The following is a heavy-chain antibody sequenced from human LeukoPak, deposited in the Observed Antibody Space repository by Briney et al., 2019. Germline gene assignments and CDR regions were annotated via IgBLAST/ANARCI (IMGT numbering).Heavy chain of an antibody. CDR3: GSIVVVPAARVADAFDI. CDR1: GFTLSSYG. D-gene: IGHD2-2*01. CDR2: IRYDGSNK. J-gene: IGHJ3*02. V-gene: IGHV3-30*02. Sequence: GGSLRLSCAASGFTLSSYGMHWVRQAPGKGLEWVAFIRYDGSNKYYADSVKGRFTISRDNSKNTLYLQMNSLRAEDTAVYYCGSIVVVPAARVADAFDIWGQGTMVTVSS.